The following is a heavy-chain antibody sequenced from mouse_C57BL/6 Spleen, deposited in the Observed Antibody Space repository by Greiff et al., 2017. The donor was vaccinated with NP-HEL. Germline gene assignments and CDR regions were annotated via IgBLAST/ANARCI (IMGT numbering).Heavy chain of an antibody. CDR2: ISSGSSTI. Sequence: EVKVVESGGGLVKPGGSLKLSCAASGFTFSDYGMHWVRQPPEKGLEWVAYISSGSSTIYYADTVKGRFTISRDNAKNTLFLQMTSLRSEDTAMYYCARGPGYYEGGAMDYWGQGTSVTVSS. V-gene: IGHV5-17*01. J-gene: IGHJ4*01. D-gene: IGHD2-3*01. CDR3: ARGPGYYEGGAMDY. CDR1: GFTFSDYG.